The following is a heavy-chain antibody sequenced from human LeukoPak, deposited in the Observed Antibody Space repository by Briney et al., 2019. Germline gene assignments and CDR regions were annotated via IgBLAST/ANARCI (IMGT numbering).Heavy chain of an antibody. CDR1: GFTFSSYS. J-gene: IGHJ4*02. Sequence: GSLRLSCAASGFTFSSYSMKWGRQAPGEGVGWVSSISSSSTYIYYADSVKGRFTISRDSAKNPLYLQMNSLTAEDTAIYYCAREPQVGAPPEYFDSWGQGTLVTVSS. D-gene: IGHD1-26*01. V-gene: IGHV3-21*01. CDR3: AREPQVGAPPEYFDS. CDR2: ISSSSTYI.